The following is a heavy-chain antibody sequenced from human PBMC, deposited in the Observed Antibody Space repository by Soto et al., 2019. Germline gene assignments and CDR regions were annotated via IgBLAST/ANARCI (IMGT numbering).Heavy chain of an antibody. CDR1: GGSISSEIFS. V-gene: IGHV4-30-2*01. CDR2: IYHTGST. CDR3: ARQGIATTEFDY. J-gene: IGHJ4*02. Sequence: SETLSLTCAVSGGSISSEIFSWSWIRQPPGKGLEWIGYIYHTGSTNYNPSLNGRVGISIDTSKNQFSLKLYSVTAADTAVYYCARQGIATTEFDYWGQGALVTVSS.